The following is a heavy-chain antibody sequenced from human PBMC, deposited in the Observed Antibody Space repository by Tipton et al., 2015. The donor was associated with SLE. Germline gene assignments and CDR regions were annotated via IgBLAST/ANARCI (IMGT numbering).Heavy chain of an antibody. V-gene: IGHV4-39*07. J-gene: IGHJ5*02. CDR3: VREPLLYDDYGGGFDP. Sequence: TLSLTCTVSGGSISSRSYFWGWIRQPPGKGLEWIGTISYSGSTDYNPSLKSRATISVDTSKNQFSLNLSSMSAADTAVYYCVREPLLYDDYGGGFDPWGQGTLVTVSS. D-gene: IGHD4-23*01. CDR1: GGSISSRSYF. CDR2: ISYSGST.